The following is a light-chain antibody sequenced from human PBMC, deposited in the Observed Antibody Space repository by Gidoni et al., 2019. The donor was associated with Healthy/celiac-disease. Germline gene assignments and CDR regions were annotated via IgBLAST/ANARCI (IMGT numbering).Light chain of an antibody. V-gene: IGKV1-5*03. Sequence: DIQLTQSPSTLSASVGDRVTITCRASQSISSWLAWYQQKPGKAPKLLIYKASSLESGVPSRFSGSGSGTEFTLTISSLQPDDFATYYCQQYNSYSQWTFGPGTKVDIK. CDR3: QQYNSYSQWT. J-gene: IGKJ3*01. CDR1: QSISSW. CDR2: KAS.